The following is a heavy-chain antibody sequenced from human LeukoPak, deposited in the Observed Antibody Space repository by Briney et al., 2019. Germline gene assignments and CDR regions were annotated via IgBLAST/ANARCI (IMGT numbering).Heavy chain of an antibody. CDR3: ARDPVLRFLEWLPHNWFDP. CDR2: INPNSGGT. J-gene: IGHJ5*02. CDR1: GYTFTGYY. V-gene: IGHV1-2*02. Sequence: ASVKVSCKASGYTFTGYYMHWVRQAPGQGLEWMGWINPNSGGTNYAQKFQGGVTMTRDTSISTAYMELSRLRSDDTAVYYCARDPVLRFLEWLPHNWFDPWGQGTLVTVSS. D-gene: IGHD3-3*01.